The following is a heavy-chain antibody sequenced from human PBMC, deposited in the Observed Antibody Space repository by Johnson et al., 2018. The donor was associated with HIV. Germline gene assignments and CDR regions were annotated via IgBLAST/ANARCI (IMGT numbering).Heavy chain of an antibody. CDR3: ARDRAVAATSGAGAFDI. V-gene: IGHV3-66*03. J-gene: IGHJ3*02. Sequence: VQLVESGGGLIQPGGSLRLSCAASGFTVSHNYMSWVRQAPGEGLEWVSVIYSGGSTYYADSVKGRFTISRDNSKNTRYPQMNSLRAEDTAGYYCARDRAVAATSGAGAFDIWGQGTMVTVSS. D-gene: IGHD2-15*01. CDR1: GFTVSHNY. CDR2: IYSGGST.